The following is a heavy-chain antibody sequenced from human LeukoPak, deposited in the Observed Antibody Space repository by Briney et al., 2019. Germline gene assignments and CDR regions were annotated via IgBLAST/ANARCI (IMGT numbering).Heavy chain of an antibody. Sequence: PGGSLRLSCAASGFTFSSYAMHWVRQAPGKGLEWVAVISYDGSNKYYADSVKGRFTISRDNSKNTLYLQMNSLRAEDTAVYYCARWSDYGSDYYYYGMDVWGQGTTVTVSS. D-gene: IGHD4-17*01. J-gene: IGHJ6*02. CDR2: ISYDGSNK. V-gene: IGHV3-30-3*01. CDR3: ARWSDYGSDYYYYGMDV. CDR1: GFTFSSYA.